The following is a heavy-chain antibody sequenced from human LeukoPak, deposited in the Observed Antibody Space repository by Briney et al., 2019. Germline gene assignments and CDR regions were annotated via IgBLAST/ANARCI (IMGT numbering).Heavy chain of an antibody. V-gene: IGHV3-53*01. CDR3: ARDLGPYYYDSSGQYPAGAFDI. CDR1: GFTVSSNY. CDR2: IYSGGST. J-gene: IGHJ3*02. Sequence: PGGSLRLSCAASGFTVSSNYMSWVRQAPGKGLEWVSVIYSGGSTYYADSVKGRFTISRDNSKNTLYLQMNSLRAKDTAVYYCARDLGPYYYDSSGQYPAGAFDIWGQGTMVTVSS. D-gene: IGHD3-22*01.